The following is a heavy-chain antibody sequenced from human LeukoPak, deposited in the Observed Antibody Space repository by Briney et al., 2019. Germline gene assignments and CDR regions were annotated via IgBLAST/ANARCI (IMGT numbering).Heavy chain of an antibody. D-gene: IGHD3-22*01. CDR3: ARGYDSSLFDY. CDR2: INPNSGDT. Sequence: GASVKVSCKASGYIFTGYYMHWVRQAPGQGLEWMGWINPNSGDTNYAQKFQGRVTMTRDTSISTAYMELSRLRSDDTAVYYCARGYDSSLFDYWGQGTLVTVSS. CDR1: GYIFTGYY. V-gene: IGHV1-2*02. J-gene: IGHJ4*02.